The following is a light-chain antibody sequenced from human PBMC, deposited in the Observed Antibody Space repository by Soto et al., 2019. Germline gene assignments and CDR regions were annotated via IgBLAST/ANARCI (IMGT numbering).Light chain of an antibody. V-gene: IGLV2-8*01. CDR2: EVT. CDR3: SSYAASNNFYFV. CDR1: SSDVGGYNY. Sequence: QSVLTQPPSASGSPGQSVTISCTGTSSDVGGYNYVSWYQRYPGRAPKLMIYEVTKRPSGVPDRFSGSKSGNTASLTVSGLQVEDEADYYCSSYAASNNFYFVFGGGTKLTVL. J-gene: IGLJ3*02.